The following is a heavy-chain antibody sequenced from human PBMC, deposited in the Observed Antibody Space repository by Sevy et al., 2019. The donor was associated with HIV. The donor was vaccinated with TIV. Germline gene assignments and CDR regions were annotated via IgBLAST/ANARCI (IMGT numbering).Heavy chain of an antibody. J-gene: IGHJ4*02. CDR1: GGSFSGYY. CDR3: ASLSGGSLFDY. CDR2: INHSGST. Sequence: SETLSLTCAVYGGSFSGYYWSWIRQPPGKGLEWIGEINHSGSTNYNPSLKSRVTISVDTSKNQFSLKLSSVTAADTAVYYWASLSGGSLFDYWGQGTLVTVSS. V-gene: IGHV4-34*01. D-gene: IGHD7-27*01.